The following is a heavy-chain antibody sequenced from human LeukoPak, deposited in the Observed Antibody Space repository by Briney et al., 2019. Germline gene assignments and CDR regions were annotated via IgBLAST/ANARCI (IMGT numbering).Heavy chain of an antibody. D-gene: IGHD2-15*01. CDR1: GYTFNDYY. Sequence: ASVKVSRKASGYTFNDYYVHWVRQAPGQGLEWMGWINPNTGGTNYAHSFQGWVTMTRDTSISTVYMELRRLTSGDTAIYYCARDRLTGGGHEHDYWGQGTLVTVSS. J-gene: IGHJ4*02. CDR3: ARDRLTGGGHEHDY. V-gene: IGHV1-2*04. CDR2: INPNTGGT.